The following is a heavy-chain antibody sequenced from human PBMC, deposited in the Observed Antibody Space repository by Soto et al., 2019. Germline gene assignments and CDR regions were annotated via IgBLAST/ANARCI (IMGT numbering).Heavy chain of an antibody. D-gene: IGHD2-15*01. Sequence: QVQLVQSGAEVKKPGASVKVSCKASGYTFTSYAMHWVRQAPGQRLEWMGWINAGNGNTKYSQKFQGRVTITRDTSASSAYMELSSLRSEDTAVYYCARGPGGPDGPGDYWGQGTLVTVSS. J-gene: IGHJ4*02. V-gene: IGHV1-3*01. CDR1: GYTFTSYA. CDR3: ARGPGGPDGPGDY. CDR2: INAGNGNT.